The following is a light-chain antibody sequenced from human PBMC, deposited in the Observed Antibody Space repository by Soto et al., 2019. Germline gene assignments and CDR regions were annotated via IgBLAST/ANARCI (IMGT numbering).Light chain of an antibody. CDR3: QQYNNWWT. J-gene: IGKJ1*01. V-gene: IGKV3-15*01. CDR1: QSINSN. CDR2: GAS. Sequence: EIVMTQSPATLSVSPGERATLSRRASQSINSNLAWYQQKPGQTPRLLIYGASTRATGIPARFSGSGSGTDFTLTISSLQSEDFAVYYCQQYNNWWTSGQGTKVEIK.